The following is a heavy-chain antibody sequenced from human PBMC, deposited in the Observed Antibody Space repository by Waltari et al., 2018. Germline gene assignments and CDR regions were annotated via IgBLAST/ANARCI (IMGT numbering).Heavy chain of an antibody. D-gene: IGHD6-13*01. Sequence: EVQLVESGGGLVQPGGSMRLSCAASGFTFRSYDMHGVRKDTGKGLELVESIGPISDTFYPDSVKGRFTISRDNARNSIYLQMDSLRVGDTALYYCVRQEGSWHAGRGNFDYWGQGTLVTVSS. V-gene: IGHV3-13*01. CDR1: GFTFRSYD. CDR2: IGPISDT. J-gene: IGHJ4*02. CDR3: VRQEGSWHAGRGNFDY.